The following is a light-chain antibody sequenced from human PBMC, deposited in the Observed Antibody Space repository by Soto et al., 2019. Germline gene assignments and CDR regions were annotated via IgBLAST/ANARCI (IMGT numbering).Light chain of an antibody. CDR3: SSYTRSSTPYA. CDR2: EVT. V-gene: IGLV2-14*01. Sequence: QSVLTQPASVSGSPGQSITISCTGTSSDVGGYNYVSWYQQHPAKAPKLMIYEVTHRPSGVSNRFSGSKSGNTASLTISGLQAESEADYYCSSYTRSSTPYAFGTGTKVT. J-gene: IGLJ1*01. CDR1: SSDVGGYNY.